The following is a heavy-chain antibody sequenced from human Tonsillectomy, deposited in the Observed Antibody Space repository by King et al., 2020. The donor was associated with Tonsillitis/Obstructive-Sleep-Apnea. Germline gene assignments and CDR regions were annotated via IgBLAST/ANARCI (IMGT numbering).Heavy chain of an antibody. Sequence: EVQLVESGGGLVQPGGSLKLSCTASGFTFSGSAMHWVRQASGKGLEWVGRIRSKANNYATAYAVSVKGRFTISRDDSKNTAYLQMDSLKTEDTAVYYCTRQPSDYNWNYHSDYWGQGTLVTVSS. CDR2: IRSKANNYAT. V-gene: IGHV3-73*02. D-gene: IGHD1-7*01. CDR3: TRQPSDYNWNYHSDY. CDR1: GFTFSGSA. J-gene: IGHJ4*02.